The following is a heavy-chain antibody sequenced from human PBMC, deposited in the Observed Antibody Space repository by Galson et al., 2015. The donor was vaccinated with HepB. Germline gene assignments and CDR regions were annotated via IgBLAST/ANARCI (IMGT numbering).Heavy chain of an antibody. V-gene: IGHV1-24*01. D-gene: IGHD5-24*01. CDR3: ATDLYGYSIPAPQAFDI. CDR1: GYTLTELS. Sequence: SVKVSCKVSGYTLTELSMHWVRQAPGKGLEWMGGFDPEDGETIYAQKFQGRVTMTEDTSTDTAYMELSSLRSEDMAVYYCATDLYGYSIPAPQAFDIWGQGTMVTVSS. CDR2: FDPEDGET. J-gene: IGHJ3*02.